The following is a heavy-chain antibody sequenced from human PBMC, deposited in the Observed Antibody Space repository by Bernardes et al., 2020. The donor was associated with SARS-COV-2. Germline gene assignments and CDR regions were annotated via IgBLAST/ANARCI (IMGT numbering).Heavy chain of an antibody. CDR1: GGSFTDYY. J-gene: IGHJ5*02. Sequence: SETLSLTCAVYGGSFTDYYWTWIRQPPGKALEWIGDIDHRGSANYNPSLKSRVTISLDKSKSQFSLKLTSVIAADTAVYYCARGVVTIFGVLIMIPARGWLDPGGHGTPVTVSS. V-gene: IGHV4-34*01. CDR3: ARGVVTIFGVLIMIPARGWLDP. D-gene: IGHD3-3*01. CDR2: IDHRGSA.